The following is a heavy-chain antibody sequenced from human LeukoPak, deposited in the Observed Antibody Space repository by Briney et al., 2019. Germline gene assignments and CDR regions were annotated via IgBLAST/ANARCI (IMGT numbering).Heavy chain of an antibody. V-gene: IGHV3-7*03. CDR3: ARGVEGDYGDYFDC. D-gene: IGHD4-17*01. Sequence: GGSLRLSCAASGFTFSSYWMSWVRQAPGKGLEWVANIKQDGSEKYYVDSVKGRFTISRDNAKNSLYLQMNSLRAEDTAVYYCARGVEGDYGDYFDCWGQGTLVTVSS. CDR1: GFTFSSYW. J-gene: IGHJ4*02. CDR2: IKQDGSEK.